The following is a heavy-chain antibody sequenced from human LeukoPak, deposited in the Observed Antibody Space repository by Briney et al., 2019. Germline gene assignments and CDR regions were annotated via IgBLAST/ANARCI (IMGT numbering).Heavy chain of an antibody. J-gene: IGHJ5*02. CDR2: INAGNGNT. CDR3: AREVGAFHEHLNWFDP. V-gene: IGHV1-3*01. Sequence: GASVKVSCKASGYTFTSYAMHWVRQAPGQRLEWMGWINAGNGNTKYSQKFQGRVTITRDTSASTAYMELSSLRSEDTAVYYRAREVGAFHEHLNWFDPWGQGTRVTVSS. CDR1: GYTFTSYA. D-gene: IGHD1/OR15-1a*01.